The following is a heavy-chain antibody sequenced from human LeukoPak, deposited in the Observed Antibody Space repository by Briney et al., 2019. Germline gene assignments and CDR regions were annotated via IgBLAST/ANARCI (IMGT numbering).Heavy chain of an antibody. CDR3: ARGSWYDFWSGFMNFKYNWFDP. CDR1: GGSISSGGYY. V-gene: IGHV4-31*03. Sequence: PSETLSLTCTVSGGSISSGGYYWSWIRQHPGKGLEWIGYIYYSGSTYYNPSLKSRVTISVDTSKNQFSLKLSSVTAADTAVYYCARGSWYDFWSGFMNFKYNWFDPWGQGTLVTVSS. CDR2: IYYSGST. D-gene: IGHD3-3*01. J-gene: IGHJ5*02.